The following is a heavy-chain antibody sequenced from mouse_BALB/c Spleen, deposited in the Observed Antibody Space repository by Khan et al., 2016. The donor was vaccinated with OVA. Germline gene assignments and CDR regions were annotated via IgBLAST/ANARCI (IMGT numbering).Heavy chain of an antibody. V-gene: IGHV14-3*02. J-gene: IGHJ2*01. Sequence: VHVKQSGAELVKPGASVKLSCTASGFNIKDTYMHWVKQRPEQGLEWIGRIDPANGNTKYDPKFQGKATITADTSANTAYLQLSSLKSEDTDVYYCARINAWGQGTTLTVSS. CDR3: ARINA. CDR2: IDPANGNT. CDR1: GFNIKDTY.